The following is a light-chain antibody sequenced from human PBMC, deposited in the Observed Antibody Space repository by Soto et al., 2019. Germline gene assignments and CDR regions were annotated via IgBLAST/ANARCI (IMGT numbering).Light chain of an antibody. J-gene: IGKJ5*01. CDR3: QKRSNWPPIT. CDR1: QSISSY. V-gene: IGKV3-11*01. CDR2: DAS. Sequence: EIVLTQSPATLSLSPGERATLSCRASQSISSYLAWYQQKPGQAPRLLIYDASNRATGIPARFSGSGSGTDFTLTISSLEPEDFAVYYCQKRSNWPPITFGQGTRLEN.